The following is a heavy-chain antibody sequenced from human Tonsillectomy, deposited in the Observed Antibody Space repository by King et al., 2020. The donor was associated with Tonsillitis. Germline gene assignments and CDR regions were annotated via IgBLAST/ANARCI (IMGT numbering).Heavy chain of an antibody. D-gene: IGHD2-2*01. CDR1: GFTFSSYW. CDR3: ARDAVAVGGGAFDI. J-gene: IGHJ3*02. Sequence: VQLVESGGGLVQPGGSLRLSCAASGFTFSSYWMSWVRQAPGKGLEWVANIKQDGSDKYYVDSVKGRFTISRDNAKNSLYLQMNSLRAEDTAVYYCARDAVAVGGGAFDIWGQGTMVTVSS. V-gene: IGHV3-7*03. CDR2: IKQDGSDK.